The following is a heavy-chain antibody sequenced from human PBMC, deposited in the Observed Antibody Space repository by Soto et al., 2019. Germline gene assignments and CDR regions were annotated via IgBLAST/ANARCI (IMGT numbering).Heavy chain of an antibody. V-gene: IGHV3-11*01. D-gene: IGHD2-15*01. Sequence: QVQLVESGGGLVKPGGSLRLSCAASGFTFSDYYMSWIRQAPGKGLEWVSYISSSGSTIYYADSVKGRFTISRDNAKNSLYLQMNSLRAEDTAVYYCARDPAYCSGGSCYSAGYFDYWGQGTLVTVSS. CDR2: ISSSGSTI. CDR1: GFTFSDYY. J-gene: IGHJ4*02. CDR3: ARDPAYCSGGSCYSAGYFDY.